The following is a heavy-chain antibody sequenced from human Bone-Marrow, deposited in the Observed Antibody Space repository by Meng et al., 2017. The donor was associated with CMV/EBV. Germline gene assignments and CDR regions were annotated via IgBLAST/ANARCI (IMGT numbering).Heavy chain of an antibody. CDR2: IYYSGST. J-gene: IGHJ4*02. V-gene: IGHV4-59*01. D-gene: IGHD3-10*01. CDR3: ARSQLWFGELLPLGY. CDR1: GGSISSYY. Sequence: SETLSLTCTVSGGSISSYYWSWIRQPPGKGLEWIGYIYYSGSTNYNPSLKSRVTISVDTSKNQFSLKLSSVTAADTAVYYCARSQLWFGELLPLGYWGQGTLVTVSS.